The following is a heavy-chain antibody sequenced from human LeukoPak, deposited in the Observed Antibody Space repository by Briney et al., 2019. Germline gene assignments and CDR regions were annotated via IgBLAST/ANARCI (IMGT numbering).Heavy chain of an antibody. D-gene: IGHD3-3*01. J-gene: IGHJ4*02. CDR1: GFTFSDYY. Sequence: GGSLRLSCAASGFTFSDYYMSWIRQAPGKGLEWVSYISSSGSTIYYADSVKGRFTISRDNAKNSLYLQMNSLRAEDTAVYYCASGRLRFLEWSKYYFDYWGQGTLVTVSS. CDR3: ASGRLRFLEWSKYYFDY. V-gene: IGHV3-11*01. CDR2: ISSSGSTI.